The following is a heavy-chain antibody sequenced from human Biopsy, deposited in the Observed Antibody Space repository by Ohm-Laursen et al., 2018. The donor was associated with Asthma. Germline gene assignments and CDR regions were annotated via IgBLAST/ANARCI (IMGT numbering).Heavy chain of an antibody. D-gene: IGHD3-9*01. CDR1: GYNFISFA. J-gene: IGHJ3*01. CDR3: ARTYYDFLTGQVKDVFGV. CDR2: VNTGNGDT. V-gene: IGHV1-3*04. Sequence: GSSVKASCNASGYNFISFAIHWVRQAPGQRLEWMGWVNTGNGDTKYSQKFQDRVTITRDTSASTAYMELRSLRSEDTATYYCARTYYDFLTGQVKDVFGVWGQGTMVTVSS.